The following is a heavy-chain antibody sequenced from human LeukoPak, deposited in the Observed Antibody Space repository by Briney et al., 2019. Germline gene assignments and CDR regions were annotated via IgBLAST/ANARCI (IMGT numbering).Heavy chain of an antibody. CDR2: IYTSWST. CDR3: ARLRSNGDSSSWNFYYYYYYYMDV. Sequence: ASETLSLTGTGSGGSISSYYWSWIRQPPGKGLDGIGYIYTSWSTNHNPSLTSPVTISADTSKDQFSLKLSSVTAADTAVYYCARLRSNGDSSSWNFYYYYYYYMDVWGKGTTVTVSS. CDR1: GGSISSYY. D-gene: IGHD6-13*01. V-gene: IGHV4-4*09. J-gene: IGHJ6*03.